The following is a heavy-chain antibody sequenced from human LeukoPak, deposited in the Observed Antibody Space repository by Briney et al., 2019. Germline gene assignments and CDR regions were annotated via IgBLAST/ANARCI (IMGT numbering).Heavy chain of an antibody. CDR2: IYHTGNT. CDR1: GGSISSTNW. CDR3: ARHYGSGSHSLDY. D-gene: IGHD3-10*01. V-gene: IGHV4-4*02. J-gene: IGHJ4*02. Sequence: PSETLSLTCAVSGGSISSTNWWNWVRQPPGKGLEWIGEIYHTGNTNYNPSLRSRVTISVDKSKNQFSLKLTSVTAADTAVYYCARHYGSGSHSLDYWGQGTLVTVSS.